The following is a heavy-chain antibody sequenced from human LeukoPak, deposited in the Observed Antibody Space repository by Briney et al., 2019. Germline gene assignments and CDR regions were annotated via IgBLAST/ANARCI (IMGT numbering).Heavy chain of an antibody. CDR2: IKQDGSEK. CDR3: AREKTVVLQGPYYGMDV. CDR1: GFTFSSYW. Sequence: GGSLRLSCAASGFTFSSYWMSWVRQAPGKGLEWVANIKQDGSEKYYVDSVKGRFTISRDNAKNSLYLQMNSLRAEDTAVYYCAREKTVVLQGPYYGMDVWGQGTTDTVSS. V-gene: IGHV3-7*01. J-gene: IGHJ6*02. D-gene: IGHD4-23*01.